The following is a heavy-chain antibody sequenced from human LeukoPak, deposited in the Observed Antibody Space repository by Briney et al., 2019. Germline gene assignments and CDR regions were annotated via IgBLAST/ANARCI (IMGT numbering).Heavy chain of an antibody. D-gene: IGHD2/OR15-2a*01. CDR2: ISAYNGNT. V-gene: IGHV1-18*01. CDR3: ARVKVDRLPLFSDY. CDR1: GYTFTSYG. Sequence: ASAKVSCKASGYTFTSYGISWVRQAPGQGLEWMGWISAYNGNTNYVQKLQGRVTMTTDTSTSTAYMELRSLRSDDTAVYYCARVKVDRLPLFSDYWGQGTLVTVSS. J-gene: IGHJ4*02.